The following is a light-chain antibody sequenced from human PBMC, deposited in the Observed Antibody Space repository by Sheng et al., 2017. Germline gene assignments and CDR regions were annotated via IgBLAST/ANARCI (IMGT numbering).Light chain of an antibody. V-gene: IGKV1-5*03. CDR2: KAS. CDR1: QSISTW. CDR3: QQYSLYSVT. Sequence: DIQMTQSPSTLSASVGDRVTITCRASQSISTWLAWYQQKPGKAPKLLIYKASNLDSGVPSRFSGSGSGTEFTLTISSLQPDDFATYYCQQYSLYSVTFGGGTKVEXK. J-gene: IGKJ4*01.